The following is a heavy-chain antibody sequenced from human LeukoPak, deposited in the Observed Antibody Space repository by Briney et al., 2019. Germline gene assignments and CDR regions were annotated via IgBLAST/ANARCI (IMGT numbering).Heavy chain of an antibody. CDR2: IYYSGST. D-gene: IGHD6-13*01. Sequence: PSETLSLTCTVSGRPISSYYWSWIRQPPGKGLEWIGHIYYSGSTNYNPSLKSRVTISVDTSENQFSLKLSSVTAADTAVYYCAITEEDSSSWFSFDYWGQGTLVTVSS. J-gene: IGHJ4*02. CDR3: AITEEDSSSWFSFDY. V-gene: IGHV4-59*08. CDR1: GRPISSYY.